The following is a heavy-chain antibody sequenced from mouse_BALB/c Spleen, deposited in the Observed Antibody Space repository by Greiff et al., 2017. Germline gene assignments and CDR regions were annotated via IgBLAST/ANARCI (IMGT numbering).Heavy chain of an antibody. CDR2: IDPENGDT. D-gene: IGHD3-2*01. CDR1: GFNIKDYY. J-gene: IGHJ4*01. Sequence: EVKLEESGAELVRSGASVKLSCTASGFNIKDYYMHWVKQRPEQGLEWIGWIDPENGDTEYAPKFQGKATMTADTSSNTAYLQLSSLTSEDTAVYYCNACRQLGLSAMDYWGQGTSVTVSS. CDR3: NACRQLGLSAMDY. V-gene: IGHV14-4*02.